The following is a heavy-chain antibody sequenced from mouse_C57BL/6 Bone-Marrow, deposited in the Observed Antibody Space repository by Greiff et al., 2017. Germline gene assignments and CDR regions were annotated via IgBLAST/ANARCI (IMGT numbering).Heavy chain of an antibody. D-gene: IGHD2-2*01. J-gene: IGHJ3*01. V-gene: IGHV1-50*01. Sequence: QVQLQQPGAELVKPGASVKLSCKASGYTFTSYWMQWVKQRPGQGLEWIREIDPSDSYTNYNQKFKGKATLTVDTSSSTAYMQLSSLTSEDSAVYYCARLRYGYDGEAWFAYWGQGTLVTVSA. CDR1: GYTFTSYW. CDR3: ARLRYGYDGEAWFAY. CDR2: IDPSDSYT.